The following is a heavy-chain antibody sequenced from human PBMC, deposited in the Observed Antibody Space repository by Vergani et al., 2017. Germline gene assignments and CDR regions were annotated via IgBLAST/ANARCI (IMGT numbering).Heavy chain of an antibody. J-gene: IGHJ4*02. CDR3: AREEVGAVAGTQYYFDY. V-gene: IGHV3-33*01. D-gene: IGHD6-19*01. Sequence: QVQLVESGGGVVQPGRSLRLSCAASGFTFSSYGMHWVRQAPGKGLEWVAVIWYDGSNKYYADSVKGRFTISRDNCKNTLYLQMNSLRAEDTAVYYCAREEVGAVAGTQYYFDYWGQGTLVTVSS. CDR1: GFTFSSYG. CDR2: IWYDGSNK.